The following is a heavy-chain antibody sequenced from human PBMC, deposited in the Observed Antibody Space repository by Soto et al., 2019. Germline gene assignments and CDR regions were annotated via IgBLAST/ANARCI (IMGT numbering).Heavy chain of an antibody. D-gene: IGHD3-3*01. V-gene: IGHV4-4*02. CDR1: DGSISSYDW. Sequence: PSETLSLTCVVSDGSISSYDWWTWVRQPPGKGLEWIGKMYHSGGADYSPSLKSRVTISADSSKNHFSLRLTGVTAADTAVYYCATGNVDSYFDYWGQGTLVTVSS. J-gene: IGHJ4*02. CDR2: MYHSGGA. CDR3: ATGNVDSYFDY.